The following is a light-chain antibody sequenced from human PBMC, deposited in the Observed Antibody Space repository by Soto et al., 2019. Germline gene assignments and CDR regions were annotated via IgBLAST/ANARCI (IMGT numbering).Light chain of an antibody. CDR1: QSVSSY. CDR3: QQYNNWPPET. Sequence: EIVLTHSPATLSLSPWEIATLSCRASQSVSSYLAWYQQKPGQAPRLLIYDASNRATGIPARFSGSGSGTDFTLTISSLEPEDFAVYYCQQYNNWPPETFGQGTKVDIK. CDR2: DAS. J-gene: IGKJ1*01. V-gene: IGKV3-11*01.